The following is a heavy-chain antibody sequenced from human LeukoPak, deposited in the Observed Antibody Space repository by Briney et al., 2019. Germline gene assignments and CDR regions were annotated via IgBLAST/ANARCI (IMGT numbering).Heavy chain of an antibody. CDR2: INAGNGNT. Sequence: ASVKVSCKASGYTFTMHWVRQAPGQRLEWMGWINAGNGNTKYSQKFQGRVTITRDTSASTAYMELRSLRSDDTAVYYCARDLAGGFDPWGQGTLVTVSS. CDR1: GYTFT. J-gene: IGHJ5*02. CDR3: ARDLAGGFDP. V-gene: IGHV1-3*01.